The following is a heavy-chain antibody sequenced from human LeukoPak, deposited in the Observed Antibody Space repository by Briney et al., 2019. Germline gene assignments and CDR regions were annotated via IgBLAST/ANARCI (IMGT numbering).Heavy chain of an antibody. J-gene: IGHJ5*02. CDR1: GGSISSYY. V-gene: IGHV4-59*01. D-gene: IGHD3-10*01. Sequence: SETLSLTCTVPGGSISSYYWSWIRQSPGKGLERIGYIHYTGSINYNPSLKSRVTISVETSKNQFSLTLKSVTAADTAVYYCARGGYYGSGNDFRFDPWGQGTLVTVSS. CDR2: IHYTGSI. CDR3: ARGGYYGSGNDFRFDP.